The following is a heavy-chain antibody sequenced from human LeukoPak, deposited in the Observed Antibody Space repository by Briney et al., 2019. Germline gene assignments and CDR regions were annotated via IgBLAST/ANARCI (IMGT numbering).Heavy chain of an antibody. CDR3: ARWGGTRQYYFDY. V-gene: IGHV3-33*01. D-gene: IGHD1-1*01. Sequence: GGSLRLSCAVSGFIFSDYGFHWVRQAPGKGLEWVAVTRFDGSIKQYADSVKGRFTISRDDSKNTLYLQMNSLKSEDTAVYYCARWGGTRQYYFDYWGQGTLVTVSS. CDR1: GFIFSDYG. CDR2: TRFDGSIK. J-gene: IGHJ4*02.